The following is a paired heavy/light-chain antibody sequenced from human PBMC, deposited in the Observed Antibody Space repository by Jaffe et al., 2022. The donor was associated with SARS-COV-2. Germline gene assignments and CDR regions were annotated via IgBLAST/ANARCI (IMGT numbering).Light chain of an antibody. CDR2: WAS. V-gene: IGKV4-1*01. CDR3: QQYYSTPWT. CDR1: QSVLYSSNNKNY. Sequence: DIVMTQSPDSLAVSLGERATINCKSSQSVLYSSNNKNYLAWYQQKPGQPPKLLISWASTRESGVPDRFSGSGSGTDFTLTISSLQAEDVAVYYCQQYYSTPWTFGQGTKVEIK. J-gene: IGKJ1*01.
Heavy chain of an antibody. J-gene: IGHJ5*02. CDR1: GFTFSSYW. D-gene: IGHD1-1*01. Sequence: EVQLVESGGGLVQPGGSLRLSCAASGFTFSSYWMHWVRQAPGKGLVWVSRINSDGSTTNYADSVKGRFTISRDNAKNTLYLQMNSLRAEDTAVYYCARLWKDTSTTGNFPVLFDPWGQGTLVTVSS. CDR3: ARLWKDTSTTGNFPVLFDP. CDR2: INSDGSTT. V-gene: IGHV3-74*01.